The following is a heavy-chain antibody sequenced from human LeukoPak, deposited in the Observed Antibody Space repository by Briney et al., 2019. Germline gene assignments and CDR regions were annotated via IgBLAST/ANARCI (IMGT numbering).Heavy chain of an antibody. CDR1: GYTFTTSW. CDR3: ARLYGRYFDY. CDR2: IYPSDSDT. D-gene: IGHD2-8*01. V-gene: IGHV5-51*01. J-gene: IGHJ4*02. Sequence: PGESLKISRKGSGYTFTTSWIGWVRQMPGKGLEWMGIIYPSDSDTTYSPSFQGQVTISADKSISTAYLQWSSLRASDTAMYYCARLYGRYFDYWGQGTLVTVSS.